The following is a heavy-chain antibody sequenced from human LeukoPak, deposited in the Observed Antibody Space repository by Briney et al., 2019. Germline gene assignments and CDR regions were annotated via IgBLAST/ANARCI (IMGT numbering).Heavy chain of an antibody. D-gene: IGHD3-22*01. J-gene: IGHJ4*02. CDR2: IKSKTDGGTT. V-gene: IGHV3-15*01. Sequence: PGGSLRLSCAASGFTFSNAWMSWVRQAPGKGLEWVGRIKSKTDGGTTDYAAPVKGRFTISRDDSKNTLYLQMNSLKTEDTAMYYCHYYYDSSGYPNFDYWGQGTLVTVPS. CDR1: GFTFSNAW. CDR3: HYYYDSSGYPNFDY.